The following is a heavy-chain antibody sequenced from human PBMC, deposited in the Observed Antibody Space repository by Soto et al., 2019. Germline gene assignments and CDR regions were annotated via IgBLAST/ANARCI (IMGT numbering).Heavy chain of an antibody. D-gene: IGHD2-8*02. CDR3: AATGGHYFGLDV. V-gene: IGHV1-18*01. CDR1: DHTFTYYG. J-gene: IGHJ6*02. CDR2: ISGYNGNT. Sequence: QVQLVQSGGEVKKPGASVKVSCNCSDHTFTYYGINWVRRAPGQGLEWMGWISGYNGNTKYAQKFLDRVTMSADTSTRTAFMEMRSLTSDDTAVYCCAATGGHYFGLDVWGQGTTVTVSS.